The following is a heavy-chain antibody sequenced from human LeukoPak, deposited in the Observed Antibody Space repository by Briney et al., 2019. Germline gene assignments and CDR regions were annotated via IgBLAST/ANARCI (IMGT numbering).Heavy chain of an antibody. D-gene: IGHD1-1*01. V-gene: IGHV4-61*08. CDR2: IHYSGST. CDR1: GGSVSSGDYY. CDR3: ARDWAGSFDY. Sequence: SETLSLTCTVSGGSVSSGDYYWSWIRQPPGKGLEWIGYIHYSGSTIYSPSLNSRVTISVDTSKNQFSQKLTSVTAADTALYYCARDWAGSFDYWGQGTLVTVSS. J-gene: IGHJ4*02.